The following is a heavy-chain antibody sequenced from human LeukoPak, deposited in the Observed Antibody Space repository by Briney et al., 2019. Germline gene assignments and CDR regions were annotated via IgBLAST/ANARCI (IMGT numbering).Heavy chain of an antibody. V-gene: IGHV3-7*01. J-gene: IGHJ6*02. CDR1: GFTFSNYW. D-gene: IGHD3-10*01. CDR2: IKQDGSEK. CDR3: ARNLRPGSSYGYYYGMDV. Sequence: GGSLRLSCAASGFTFSNYWMSWVRQAAGKGLEWVANIKQDGSEKYYVDSVKGRFTISRDSAKNSLYLQMNSLRAEDTAVYYCARNLRPGSSYGYYYGMDVWGQGTTVTVSS.